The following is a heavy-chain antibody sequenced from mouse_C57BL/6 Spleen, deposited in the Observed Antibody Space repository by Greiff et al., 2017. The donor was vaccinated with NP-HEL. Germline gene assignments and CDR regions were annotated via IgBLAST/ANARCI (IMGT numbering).Heavy chain of an antibody. CDR3: ARSDYGSSYASDY. CDR2: IHPNSGST. Sequence: VQLQQPGAELVKPGASVKLSCKASGYTFTSYWMHWVKQRPGQGLEWIGMIHPNSGSTNYNEKFKSKATLTVDKSSSTAYMQLSSLTSEDSAVYYCARSDYGSSYASDYWGQGTTLTVSS. J-gene: IGHJ2*01. V-gene: IGHV1-64*01. CDR1: GYTFTSYW. D-gene: IGHD1-1*01.